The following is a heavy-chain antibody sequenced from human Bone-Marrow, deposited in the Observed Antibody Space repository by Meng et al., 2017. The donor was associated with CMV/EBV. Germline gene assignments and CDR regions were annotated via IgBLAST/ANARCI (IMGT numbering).Heavy chain of an antibody. CDR2: MKRKNEGEKK. Sequence: RNDRKNGEREAGGKGMKREERMKRKNEGEKKEKEKNEKERYRSSRDDSKNTLYLQMNSLKTEDTAVYYCTTDSEVVVIPYYFDYWGQGTLVTVSS. J-gene: IGHJ4*02. D-gene: IGHD3-22*01. CDR3: TTDSEVVVIPYYFDY. CDR1: RNDR. V-gene: IGHV3-15*07.